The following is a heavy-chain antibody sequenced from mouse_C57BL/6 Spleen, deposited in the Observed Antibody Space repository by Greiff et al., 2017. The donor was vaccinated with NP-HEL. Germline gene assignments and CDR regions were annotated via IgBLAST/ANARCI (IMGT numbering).Heavy chain of an antibody. Sequence: VQLQQSGPELVKPGASVKISCKASGYSFTGYYMNWVKQSPEKSLEWIGEINPSTGGTTYNQKFKAKATLTVDKSSSTAYMQLKSLTSEDSAVYYCARRTVVAEWYFDVWGTGTTVTVSS. D-gene: IGHD1-1*01. CDR3: ARRTVVAEWYFDV. V-gene: IGHV1-42*01. CDR2: INPSTGGT. CDR1: GYSFTGYY. J-gene: IGHJ1*03.